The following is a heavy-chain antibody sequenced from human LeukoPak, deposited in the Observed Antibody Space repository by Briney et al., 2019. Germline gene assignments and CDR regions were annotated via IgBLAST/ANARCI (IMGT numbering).Heavy chain of an antibody. CDR1: GFTFSSYE. V-gene: IGHV3-48*03. CDR3: ARRDGYKLD. D-gene: IGHD5-24*01. CDR2: ISSSGSII. Sequence: GGSLRLSCAASGFTFSSYEMNWVRQAPGRGLEWVSKISSSGSIIYYADSVKGRFTISRDNAKNSLYLQMNSLRVEDTAVYHCARRDGYKLDWGQGTLVTVSS. J-gene: IGHJ4*02.